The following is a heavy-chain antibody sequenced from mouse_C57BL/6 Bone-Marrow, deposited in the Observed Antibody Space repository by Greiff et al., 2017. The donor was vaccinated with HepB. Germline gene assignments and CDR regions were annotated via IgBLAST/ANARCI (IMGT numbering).Heavy chain of an antibody. D-gene: IGHD1-1*01. CDR3: VATTVVARGDAMDY. V-gene: IGHV1-63*01. J-gene: IGHJ4*01. CDR2: IYPGGGYT. CDR1: GYTFTNYW. Sequence: QVQLQQSGAELVRPGTSVKMSCKASGYTFTNYWIGWAKQRPGHGLEWIGDIYPGGGYTNYNEKFKGKATLTADKSSSTAYMQFSSLTSEDSAIYDCVATTVVARGDAMDYWGQGTSVTVSS.